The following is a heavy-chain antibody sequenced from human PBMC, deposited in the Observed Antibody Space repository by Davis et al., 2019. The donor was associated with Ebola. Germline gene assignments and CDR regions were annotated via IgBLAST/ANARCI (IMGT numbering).Heavy chain of an antibody. Sequence: GESLKISCAASGFTFSSYGMHWVRQAPGKGLEWVAVIWYDGSTNYYADSVKGRFTISRDNSKNTLYLQMNSLRAEDTAVYYCAREADWGQLDYWGQGTLVTVSS. D-gene: IGHD3-16*01. CDR2: IWYDGSTN. CDR1: GFTFSSYG. J-gene: IGHJ4*02. V-gene: IGHV3-33*01. CDR3: AREADWGQLDY.